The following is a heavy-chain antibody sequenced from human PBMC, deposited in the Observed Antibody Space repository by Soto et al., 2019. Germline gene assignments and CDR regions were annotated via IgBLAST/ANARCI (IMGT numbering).Heavy chain of an antibody. CDR1: GFTFSSYS. V-gene: IGHV3-48*02. Sequence: EGQLVESGGGLVQPGGSLRLSCAASGFTFSSYSMNVVRQAPGKGLEWVSYIISSSSTIYYADSVKGRFTISRDNTKNSLYLQMNNLRDEDTAVYYCAREGGSLNWFDPWGQGTLVTVSS. CDR3: AREGGSLNWFDP. J-gene: IGHJ5*02. D-gene: IGHD1-26*01. CDR2: IISSSSTI.